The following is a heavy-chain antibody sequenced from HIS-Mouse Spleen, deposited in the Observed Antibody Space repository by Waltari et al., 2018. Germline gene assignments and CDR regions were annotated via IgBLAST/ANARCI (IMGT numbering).Heavy chain of an antibody. V-gene: IGHV4-39*07. Sequence: HLQLQESGPGLVKPSETLSLTCTVAAGSISSSIYYWSWIRQPPGTGLEWIGSIYYSGSTYYNPSLKSRVTISVDTSKNQFSLKLSSVTAADTAVYYCAREIPYSSSWYDWYFDLWGRGTLVTVSS. D-gene: IGHD6-13*01. CDR2: IYYSGST. CDR1: AGSISSSIYY. CDR3: AREIPYSSSWYDWYFDL. J-gene: IGHJ2*01.